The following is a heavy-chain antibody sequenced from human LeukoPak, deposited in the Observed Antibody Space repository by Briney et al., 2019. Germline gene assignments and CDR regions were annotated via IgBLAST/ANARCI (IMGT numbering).Heavy chain of an antibody. D-gene: IGHD3-3*01. CDR1: GFTFSSYA. J-gene: IGHJ4*02. CDR2: ISYDGSNK. Sequence: GRSLRLSCAASGFTFSSYAMHWVRQAPGKGLEWVAVISYDGSNKYYADSVKGRFTISRDNSKNTLYLQMNSLRAEDTAVYYCARGYDFWSGYYLDYRGQGTLVTVSS. V-gene: IGHV3-30*01. CDR3: ARGYDFWSGYYLDY.